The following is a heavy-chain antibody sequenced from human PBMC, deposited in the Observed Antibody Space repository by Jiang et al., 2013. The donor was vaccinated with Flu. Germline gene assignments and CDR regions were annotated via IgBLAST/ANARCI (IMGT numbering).Heavy chain of an antibody. CDR2: ISYDGSNK. CDR3: AREMGSSWYAAFDYYYGMDV. J-gene: IGHJ6*02. Sequence: EWVAVISYDGSNKYYADSVKGRFTISRDNSKNTLYLQMNSLRAEDTAVYYCAREMGSSWYAAFDYYYGMDVWGQGTTVTVSS. V-gene: IGHV3-30-3*01. D-gene: IGHD6-13*01.